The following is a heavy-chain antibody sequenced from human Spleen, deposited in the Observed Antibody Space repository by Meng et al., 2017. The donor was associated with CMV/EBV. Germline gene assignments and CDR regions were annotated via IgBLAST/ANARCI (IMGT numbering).Heavy chain of an antibody. CDR2: ICASGGGT. CDR3: AKGPQSGMDWLLAGGWFDP. J-gene: IGHJ5*02. D-gene: IGHD3/OR15-3a*01. V-gene: IGHV3-23*01. CDR1: TFSSYA. Sequence: TFSSYAMSWVRQVPGKGLEWVSSICASGGGTYYVYSVRGRFTISRDNSKNTLYLQMNTLRAEDTALYYCAKGPQSGMDWLLAGGWFDPWGQGTLVTVSS.